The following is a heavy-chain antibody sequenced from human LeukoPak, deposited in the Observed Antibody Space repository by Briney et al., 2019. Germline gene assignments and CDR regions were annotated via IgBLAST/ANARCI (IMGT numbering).Heavy chain of an antibody. J-gene: IGHJ4*02. CDR2: IYHSGST. CDR3: ARARGITGTNY. V-gene: IGHV4-30-2*01. Sequence: SETLSLTCTVSGGSISSGGYYWSWIRQPPGKGLEWIGYIYHSGSTYYNPSLKSRVTISVDRSKNQFSLKLSSATAADTAVYYCARARGITGTNYWGQGTLVTVSS. CDR1: GGSISSGGYY. D-gene: IGHD1-20*01.